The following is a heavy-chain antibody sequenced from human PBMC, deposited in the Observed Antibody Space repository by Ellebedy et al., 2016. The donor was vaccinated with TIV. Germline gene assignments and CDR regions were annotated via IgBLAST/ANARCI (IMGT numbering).Heavy chain of an antibody. Sequence: MPSETLSLTCTVSGGSISTYYWSWIRQPPGPGREWIGYIYYSGYTEYNPALKSRVTISLDTSKDQFSMRLSSVTAADTAVYYCARGPLRYFDWVYYYHGMDVWGQGTTVTVSS. CDR2: IYYSGYT. J-gene: IGHJ6*02. D-gene: IGHD3-9*01. V-gene: IGHV4-59*08. CDR1: GGSISTYY. CDR3: ARGPLRYFDWVYYYHGMDV.